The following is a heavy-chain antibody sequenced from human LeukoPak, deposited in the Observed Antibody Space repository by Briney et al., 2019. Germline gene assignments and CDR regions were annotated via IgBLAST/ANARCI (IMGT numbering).Heavy chain of an antibody. V-gene: IGHV4-34*01. CDR3: ASLEPIIKLTSLAFDY. CDR2: INHSGST. CDR1: GGSFSGYY. J-gene: IGHJ4*02. D-gene: IGHD3-10*01. Sequence: SETLSLTCAVYGGSFSGYYWSWIRQPPGKGLEWIGEINHSGSTNYNPSLKSRVTISVDTSKNQFSLKLSSVTAADTAVYYCASLEPIIKLTSLAFDYWGQGTLVTVSS.